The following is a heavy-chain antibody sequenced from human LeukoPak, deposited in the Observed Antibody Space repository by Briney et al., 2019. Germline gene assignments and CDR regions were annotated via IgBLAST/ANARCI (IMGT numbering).Heavy chain of an antibody. V-gene: IGHV3-33*01. J-gene: IGHJ3*02. CDR1: GFTFSSYG. CDR3: ARAPYSSGRDAFDI. Sequence: GGSLRLSCAASGFTFSSYGMHWVRQAPGKGLEWVAVIWYDGSNKYYADSVKGRFTISRDNSKNTLYLQMNSLRAEDTAVYYCARAPYSSGRDAFDIWGQGTMVTVSS. CDR2: IWYDGSNK. D-gene: IGHD6-19*01.